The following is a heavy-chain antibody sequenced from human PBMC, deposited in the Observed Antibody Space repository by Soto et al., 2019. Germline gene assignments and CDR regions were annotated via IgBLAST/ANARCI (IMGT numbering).Heavy chain of an antibody. D-gene: IGHD3-3*01. CDR2: INPNSGGT. V-gene: IGHV1-2*02. J-gene: IGHJ6*02. CDR3: ARGITIFGVVKGYYYGMDV. CDR1: GYTFTGYY. Sequence: GASVKVSCKASGYTFTGYYMHWVRQAPGQGLEWMGWINPNSGGTNYAQKFQGRVTMTRDTSISTAYMELSRLRSDDTAVYYCARGITIFGVVKGYYYGMDVWGQGALVTVSS.